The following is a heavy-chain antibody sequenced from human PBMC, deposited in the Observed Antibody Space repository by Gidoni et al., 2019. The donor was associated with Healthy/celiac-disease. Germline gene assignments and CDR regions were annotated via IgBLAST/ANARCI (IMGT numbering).Heavy chain of an antibody. D-gene: IGHD3-3*01. CDR2: IYPGDSDT. CDR3: ARRLTIFEPFDY. Sequence: EVQLVQSGAEGKKPGESLKISCKGSGYSFTSSWIGWVRPMPGKGMVWLGFIYPGDSDTSYSPSFQGQVTLSADKSISTAYLQWSSLKASDTAMYYCARRLTIFEPFDYWGQGTLVTVSS. V-gene: IGHV5-51*03. J-gene: IGHJ4*02. CDR1: GYSFTSSW.